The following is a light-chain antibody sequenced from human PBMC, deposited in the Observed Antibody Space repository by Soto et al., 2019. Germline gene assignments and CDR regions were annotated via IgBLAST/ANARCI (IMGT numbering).Light chain of an antibody. V-gene: IGLV2-14*01. CDR3: TSYTSSSTYV. CDR1: SSDVGTYNY. Sequence: QSALTQPASVSGSPGQSITISCTGTSSDVGTYNYVSWYQQHPGKDPKLMIYEVSNRPSGVSDRFSGSKSDNTASLSISGLQAEDEADYYCTSYTSSSTYVFGTGTKLTVL. J-gene: IGLJ1*01. CDR2: EVS.